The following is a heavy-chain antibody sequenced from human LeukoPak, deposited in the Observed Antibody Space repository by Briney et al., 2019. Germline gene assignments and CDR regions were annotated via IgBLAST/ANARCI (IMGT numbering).Heavy chain of an antibody. CDR3: AGGNGLPDPYYYYGMDV. CDR1: GGSFSGYY. Sequence: SETLSLTCAVYGGSFSGYYWSWIRQPPGKGLEWIGEINHSGSTNYNPSLKSRVTISVDTSKNQFSLKLSSVTAADTAVYYCAGGNGLPDPYYYYGMDVWGKGTTVTVSS. CDR2: INHSGST. V-gene: IGHV4-34*01. D-gene: IGHD2-15*01. J-gene: IGHJ6*04.